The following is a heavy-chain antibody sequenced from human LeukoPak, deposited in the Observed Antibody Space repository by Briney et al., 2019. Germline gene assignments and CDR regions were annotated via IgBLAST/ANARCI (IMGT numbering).Heavy chain of an antibody. Sequence: ASVKVSCKASGYTFSGYYMHWVRQAPGQGLEWMGWINPNSGDKNYAQKFQGRVTMTRDMSINTAYVELGRLRSDDTAVYYCARDPSSRGNFDYWGQGTLVTVSS. CDR3: ARDPSSRGNFDY. CDR1: GYTFSGYY. J-gene: IGHJ4*02. V-gene: IGHV1-2*02. D-gene: IGHD5-24*01. CDR2: INPNSGDK.